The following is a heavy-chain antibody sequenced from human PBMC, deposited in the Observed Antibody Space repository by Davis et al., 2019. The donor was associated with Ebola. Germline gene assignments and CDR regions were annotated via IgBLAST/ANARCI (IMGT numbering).Heavy chain of an antibody. V-gene: IGHV3-11*06. D-gene: IGHD1-26*01. Sequence: GESLKISCAASGFVFSNYVMSWVRQAPGKGLEWVSYISSSSSYTNYADSVKGRFTISRDNAKNSLYLQMNSLRAEDTAVYYCARVGSGSYYAGTWGQGTLVTVSS. CDR3: ARVGSGSYYAGT. J-gene: IGHJ5*02. CDR2: ISSSSSYT. CDR1: GFVFSNYV.